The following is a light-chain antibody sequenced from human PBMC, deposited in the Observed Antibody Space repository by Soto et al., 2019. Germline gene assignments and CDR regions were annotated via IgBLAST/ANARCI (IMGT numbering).Light chain of an antibody. CDR2: DVS. J-gene: IGKJ4*01. V-gene: IGKV3-11*01. Sequence: EIVLTQSPATLSLSPGERATLSCRASQSVSSYLAWYQQKPGQAPRLFIYDVSNRATGIPARFSGSGSGTEFTLTISSLEPEDFAVYYCQQSSNWPLTFGGGTKVEI. CDR3: QQSSNWPLT. CDR1: QSVSSY.